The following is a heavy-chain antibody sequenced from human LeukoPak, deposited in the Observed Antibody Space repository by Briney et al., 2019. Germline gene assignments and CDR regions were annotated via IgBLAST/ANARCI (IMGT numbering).Heavy chain of an antibody. Sequence: GASVKVSCKASGYTFTGYYMHWVRQAPGQGLEWMGWINPNSGGTNYAQKFQGRVTMTRDTSISTAYMELSRLRSDDTAVYYCAPAGPTAGGGGDYWGQGTLVIVSS. CDR1: GYTFTGYY. J-gene: IGHJ4*02. D-gene: IGHD3-16*01. CDR3: APAGPTAGGGGDY. V-gene: IGHV1-2*02. CDR2: INPNSGGT.